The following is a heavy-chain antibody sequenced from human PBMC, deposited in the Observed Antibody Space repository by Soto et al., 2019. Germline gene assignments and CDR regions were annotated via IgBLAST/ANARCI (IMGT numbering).Heavy chain of an antibody. CDR2: INAANGNT. D-gene: IGHD6-19*01. J-gene: IGHJ4*02. V-gene: IGHV1-3*01. Sequence: QVQLVQSGAEVKKPGASVKISCKASGYSFTEFSMQWARQAPGQRLEWMGWINAANGNTEYSRKFYGRVTITTDTSASTGYMELSSLASEETAVYYCARDYTSGWRDFQYWGQGTVVTVSS. CDR1: GYSFTEFS. CDR3: ARDYTSGWRDFQY.